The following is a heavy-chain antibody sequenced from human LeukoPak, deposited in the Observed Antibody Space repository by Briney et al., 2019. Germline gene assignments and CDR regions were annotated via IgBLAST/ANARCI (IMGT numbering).Heavy chain of an antibody. D-gene: IGHD4-11*01. V-gene: IGHV4-59*11. CDR3: ARCDSNYVSWFDP. CDR1: GGSISSLY. J-gene: IGHJ5*02. CDR2: IYYGGST. Sequence: PSETLSLTCTVSGGSISSLYWCWIRQPPGKGLEWIGYIYYGGSTNYNPSLESRVTISVDRSKNQFSLKLSSVTAADTAVYYCARCDSNYVSWFDPWGQGTLATVSS.